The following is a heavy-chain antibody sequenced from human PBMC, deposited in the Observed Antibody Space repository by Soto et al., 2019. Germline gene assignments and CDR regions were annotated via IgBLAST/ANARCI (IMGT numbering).Heavy chain of an antibody. CDR1: GFNFYAYA. V-gene: IGHV3-23*01. CDR3: ARGRYYDSPQDL. D-gene: IGHD3-10*01. Sequence: GGSLRLSCTPFGFNFYAYAMSCFRQAPGKGLEWVSAVTATAESAYYTDSVRGRFIITRDNSDNMLYLQMSSLRVEDTAIYFCARGRYYDSPQDLWGRGTQVTVSS. J-gene: IGHJ5*02. CDR2: VTATAESA.